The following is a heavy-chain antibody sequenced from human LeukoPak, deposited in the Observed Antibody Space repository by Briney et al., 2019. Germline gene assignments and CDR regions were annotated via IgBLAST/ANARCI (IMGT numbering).Heavy chain of an antibody. CDR1: GYTLTSYG. Sequence: GSSVKVSCQASGYTLTSYGISWVRQAPGQGLEWLGWISAYNGNTHYAQKLQGRVTMTTDTSTSTAYMELRSLRSDDTAVYYCASFTRSYDCSYWGQGTLVTVSS. CDR3: ASFTRSYDCSY. V-gene: IGHV1-18*01. CDR2: ISAYNGNT. D-gene: IGHD2-21*01. J-gene: IGHJ4*02.